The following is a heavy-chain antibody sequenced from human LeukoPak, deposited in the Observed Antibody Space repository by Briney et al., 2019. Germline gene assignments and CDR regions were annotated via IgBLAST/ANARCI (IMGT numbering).Heavy chain of an antibody. CDR3: ARSVRLIGYCSGGSCYTYWFDP. V-gene: IGHV1-8*01. J-gene: IGHJ5*02. CDR2: MNPNSGNT. Sequence: ASVKVSCKASGYTFTSYDINWVRQATGQGLEWMGWMNPNSGNTGYAQKFQGRVTMTRNTSISTAYMELSSLRSEDTAVYYCARSVRLIGYCSGGSCYTYWFDPWGQGTLVTVSS. D-gene: IGHD2-15*01. CDR1: GYTFTSYD.